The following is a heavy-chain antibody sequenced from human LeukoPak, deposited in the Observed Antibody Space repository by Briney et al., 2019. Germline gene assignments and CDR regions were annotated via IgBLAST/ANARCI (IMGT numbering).Heavy chain of an antibody. CDR1: GFTFSSYE. V-gene: IGHV3-48*03. CDR2: ISSSGSTI. Sequence: GGSLRLSCAASGFTFSSYEMNWVRQAPGKGLEWVSYISSSGSTIYYADSVKGRFTISRDNAKNSLYLQMNSLRAEDTAVYYCARPGRGYSYDLLPYYYYGMDVWGQGTTVTVSS. D-gene: IGHD5-18*01. J-gene: IGHJ6*02. CDR3: ARPGRGYSYDLLPYYYYGMDV.